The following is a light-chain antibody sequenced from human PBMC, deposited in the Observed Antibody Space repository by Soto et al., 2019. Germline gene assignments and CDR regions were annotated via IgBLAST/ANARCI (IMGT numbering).Light chain of an antibody. CDR1: QSISNW. Sequence: DIQMTQSPSTLSASVGDGVTITCRASQSISNWLAWYQQKPGKAPNILIYDASSLESGVPSRFSGSGSGTEFTLTISSLQPDDFATYYCQQYNSFVTFGQGTKV. J-gene: IGKJ1*01. V-gene: IGKV1-5*01. CDR3: QQYNSFVT. CDR2: DAS.